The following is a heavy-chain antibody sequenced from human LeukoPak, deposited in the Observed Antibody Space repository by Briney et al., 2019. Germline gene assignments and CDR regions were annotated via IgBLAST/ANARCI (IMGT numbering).Heavy chain of an antibody. D-gene: IGHD5-12*01. Sequence: GESLKISCKGSGYRFTSYWIGWVRQMPGKGLEWMGIIYPGDSDTRYSPSFQGQVTISADKSISTAYLQWSSLKASDTAMYYCARHPEVAGSAFDIWGQGTMVTVSS. CDR2: IYPGDSDT. CDR3: ARHPEVAGSAFDI. CDR1: GYRFTSYW. J-gene: IGHJ3*02. V-gene: IGHV5-51*01.